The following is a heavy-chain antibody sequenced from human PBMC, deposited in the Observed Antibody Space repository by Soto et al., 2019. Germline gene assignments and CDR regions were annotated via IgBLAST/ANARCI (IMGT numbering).Heavy chain of an antibody. CDR1: GGSISSYY. CDR2: IYYSGST. Sequence: SETLSLTCTVSGGSISSYYWSWIRQPPGKGLEWIGYIYYSGSTNYNPSLKSRVTISVDTSKNQFSLKLSSVTAADTAVYYCARVYYYDSSGYLEYVLDYWGQGTMVTVYS. D-gene: IGHD3-22*01. J-gene: IGHJ4*02. V-gene: IGHV4-59*01. CDR3: ARVYYYDSSGYLEYVLDY.